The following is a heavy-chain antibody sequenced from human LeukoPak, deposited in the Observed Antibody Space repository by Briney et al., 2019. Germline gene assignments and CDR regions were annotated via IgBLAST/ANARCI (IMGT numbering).Heavy chain of an antibody. V-gene: IGHV4-39*01. D-gene: IGHD3-22*01. J-gene: IGHJ5*02. CDR2: IYYSGST. CDR1: GGSIRSSSYD. CDR3: ARHFRDSSGYYNWFDP. Sequence: KPSETLSLTCTVSGGSIRSSSYDWGWIRQPPGKGLEWIGSIYYSGSTYYNPSLKSRVTISVDTSKNQFSLKLSSVTAADTAVYYCARHFRDSSGYYNWFDPWGQGTLVTVSS.